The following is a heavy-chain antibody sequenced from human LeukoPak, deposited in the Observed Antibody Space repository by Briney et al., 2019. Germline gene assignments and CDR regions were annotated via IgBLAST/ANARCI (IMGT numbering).Heavy chain of an antibody. D-gene: IGHD3-16*01. V-gene: IGHV3-7*04. CDR2: IKEDGSEK. J-gene: IGHJ4*02. CDR1: GFTFSRYW. CDR3: ARESLLGGIDY. Sequence: GGSLRLSCAASGFTFSRYWMTWVRLAPGKGLEWVATIKEDGSEKYCADSVKGRCTISRDNAKKSLYLQMNSLRAEDTAIYHCARESLLGGIDYWGQGTLVTVSS.